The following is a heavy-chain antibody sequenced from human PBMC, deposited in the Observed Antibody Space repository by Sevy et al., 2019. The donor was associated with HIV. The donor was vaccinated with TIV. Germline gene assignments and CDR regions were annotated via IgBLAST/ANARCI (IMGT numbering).Heavy chain of an antibody. Sequence: GGSLRLSCAASGFTFSSYAMHWVRQAPGKGLEWVAVISYDGSNKYYADSVKGRFTISRDNSKNTLYLQMNSLRAEDTAVYYCARDPSPPSIQPRMGYYYHGMDVWGQGTTVTVSS. D-gene: IGHD5-18*01. J-gene: IGHJ6*02. CDR1: GFTFSSYA. CDR3: ARDPSPPSIQPRMGYYYHGMDV. V-gene: IGHV3-30-3*01. CDR2: ISYDGSNK.